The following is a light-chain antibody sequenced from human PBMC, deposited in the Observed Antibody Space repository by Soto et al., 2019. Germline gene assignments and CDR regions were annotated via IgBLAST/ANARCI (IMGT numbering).Light chain of an antibody. Sequence: EIVMTQSPATLSVSPGERATLSCRASQTLYNNLAWYQQKLGQAPSLLIYGASARATDIPSRFSGSGSGTEFTLTISGLQSEDFAIYYCQQYSDWPLTFGGGTKVEIK. CDR2: GAS. V-gene: IGKV3-15*01. CDR1: QTLYNN. J-gene: IGKJ4*01. CDR3: QQYSDWPLT.